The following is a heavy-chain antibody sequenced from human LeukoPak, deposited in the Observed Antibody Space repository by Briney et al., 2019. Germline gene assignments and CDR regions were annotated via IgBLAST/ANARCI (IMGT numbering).Heavy chain of an antibody. V-gene: IGHV1-69*05. CDR3: ARGGSGSYKGVFDY. CDR2: IIPIFGTA. D-gene: IGHD3-10*01. J-gene: IGHJ4*02. Sequence: SVKVSCKASGYTFTSYGISWVRQAPGQGLEWMGRIIPIFGTADYAQKFQGRVTITTDESTSTAYMELSSLRSEDTAVYYCARGGSGSYKGVFDYWGQGTLVTVSS. CDR1: GYTFTSYG.